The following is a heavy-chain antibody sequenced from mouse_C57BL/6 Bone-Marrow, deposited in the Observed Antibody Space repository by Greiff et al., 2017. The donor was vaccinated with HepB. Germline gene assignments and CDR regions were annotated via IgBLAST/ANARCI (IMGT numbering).Heavy chain of an antibody. D-gene: IGHD4-1*01. J-gene: IGHJ3*01. CDR2: IWGVGSK. CDR3: ASVNWDSSWFAY. V-gene: IGHV2-6*01. CDR1: GFSLTSYG. Sequence: QVQLKESGPGLVAPSQSLSITCTVSGFSLTSYGVDWVRQSPGKGLEWLGVIWGVGSKNYNSALKSRLSISKDNSKSQVFLKMNSLQTDDKAMYYCASVNWDSSWFAYWGQGTLVTVSA.